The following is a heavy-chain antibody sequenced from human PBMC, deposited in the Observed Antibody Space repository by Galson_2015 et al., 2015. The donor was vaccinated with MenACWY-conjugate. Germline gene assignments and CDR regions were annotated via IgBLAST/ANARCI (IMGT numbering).Heavy chain of an antibody. CDR3: ARRSSGCFDI. Sequence: PALVTPTQTLTLTCSFSGFSLRTTGMCVSWIRQPPGKALEWLALTDWADNKNYIMSLETRLTISKETSKNQVILTVTNLDPVDTATYCCARRSSGCFDIWGQGTVVTVSS. CDR1: GFSLRTTGMC. CDR2: TDWADNK. V-gene: IGHV2-70*01. J-gene: IGHJ4*02. D-gene: IGHD6-19*01.